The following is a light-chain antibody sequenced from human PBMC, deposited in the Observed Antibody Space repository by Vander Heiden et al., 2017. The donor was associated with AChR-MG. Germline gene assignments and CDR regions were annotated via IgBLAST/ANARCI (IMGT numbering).Light chain of an antibody. Sequence: EIVLTQSPATTSLSPGGRAIPSCTASQSLNTNFLAWYQHKPGQAPRLLIYGASSRASGIPARFSGSGSGTNFTLTITRLEPEDFALYYCQQYDSSTTFGQGTRLEI. V-gene: IGKV3-20*01. CDR1: QSLNTNF. CDR2: GAS. CDR3: QQYDSSTT. J-gene: IGKJ5*01.